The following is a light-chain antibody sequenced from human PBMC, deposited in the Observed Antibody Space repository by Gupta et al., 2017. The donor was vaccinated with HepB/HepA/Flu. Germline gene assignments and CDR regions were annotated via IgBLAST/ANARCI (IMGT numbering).Light chain of an antibody. J-gene: IGKJ1*01. CDR2: GAS. V-gene: IGKV3-15*01. Sequence: EIVMTQSPATLSVSPGERATLSCRASQSVSSNLAWYQQKPGQAPRLLIYGASTRATGIPARFSGSGAGTECTLTISSLQSEDFAGYYCQQYNNWPPWTFGQGTKVESK. CDR1: QSVSSN. CDR3: QQYNNWPPWT.